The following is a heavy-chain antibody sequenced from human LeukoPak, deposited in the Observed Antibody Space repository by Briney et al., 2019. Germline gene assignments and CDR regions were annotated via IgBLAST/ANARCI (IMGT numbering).Heavy chain of an antibody. CDR1: GFTFSSYA. Sequence: GGSLRLSCAASGFTFSSYAMHWVRQAPGKGLEWVALISYDGSNKYYADSVKGRFTISRDNSKNTLYLQMNSLRAEDTAVYYCARDLGTVTAVCWGQGTLVTVTS. V-gene: IGHV3-30-3*01. CDR2: ISYDGSNK. D-gene: IGHD4-17*01. CDR3: ARDLGTVTAVC. J-gene: IGHJ4*02.